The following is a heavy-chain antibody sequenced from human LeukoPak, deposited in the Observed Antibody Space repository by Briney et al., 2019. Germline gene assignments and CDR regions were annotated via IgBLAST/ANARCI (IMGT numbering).Heavy chain of an antibody. CDR3: ARDSVSGYCSSTSCRDWFDP. J-gene: IGHJ5*02. V-gene: IGHV3-7*03. D-gene: IGHD2-2*01. CDR2: IKEDGSEK. Sequence: GGSLRLSCAASGFSFGSYWIAWVRQAPGKGLEWVANIKEDGSEKYYVDSVKGRFTISRDNAKNSLYLQMNSLRAEDTAVYYCARDSVSGYCSSTSCRDWFDPWGQGTLVTVSS. CDR1: GFSFGSYW.